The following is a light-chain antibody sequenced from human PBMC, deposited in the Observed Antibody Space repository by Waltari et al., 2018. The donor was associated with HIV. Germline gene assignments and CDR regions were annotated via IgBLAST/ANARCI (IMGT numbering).Light chain of an antibody. CDR3: ASFTSGRLNV. CDR1: SRAVGAYDY. V-gene: IGLV2-14*03. Sequence: QSALTHPASVSGSPGQSITISCPGTSRAVGAYDYVSWYQQHPGKVPKLLIYDVYMRPSRISNRFSGSKSGNTASLTISGLRDEDEADYYCASFTSGRLNVFGTGTKVTVL. J-gene: IGLJ1*01. CDR2: DVY.